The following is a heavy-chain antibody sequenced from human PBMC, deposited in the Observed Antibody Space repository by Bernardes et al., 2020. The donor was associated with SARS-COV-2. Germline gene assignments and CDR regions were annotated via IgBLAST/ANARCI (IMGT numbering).Heavy chain of an antibody. D-gene: IGHD3-9*01. CDR1: GFTVSSNY. J-gene: IGHJ6*02. Sequence: GGSLRLSCAASGFTVSSNYMSWVRQAPGKGLEWVSVIYSGGSTYYADSVKGRFTISRDNSKNTLYLQMNSLRAEDTAVYYCAREVPRVLRYLGRYYGMDVWGQGTTVTVSS. CDR3: AREVPRVLRYLGRYYGMDV. CDR2: IYSGGST. V-gene: IGHV3-66*01.